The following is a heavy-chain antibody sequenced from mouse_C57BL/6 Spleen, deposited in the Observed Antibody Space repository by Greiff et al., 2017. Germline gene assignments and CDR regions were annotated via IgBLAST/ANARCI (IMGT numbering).Heavy chain of an antibody. CDR1: GYSITSGYY. CDR2: ISYDGSN. J-gene: IGHJ3*01. D-gene: IGHD1-1*01. CDR3: AREGYGSSPPFAY. V-gene: IGHV3-6*01. Sequence: VQLQQSGPGLVKPSQSLSLTCSVTGYSITSGYYWNWIRQFPGNKLEWMGYISYDGSNNYNPSLKNRISITRDTSKNQFFLKLNSVTTEDTATYYCAREGYGSSPPFAYWGQGTLVTVSA.